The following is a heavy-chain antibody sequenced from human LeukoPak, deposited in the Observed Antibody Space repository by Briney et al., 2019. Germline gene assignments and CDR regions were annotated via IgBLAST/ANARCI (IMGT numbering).Heavy chain of an antibody. V-gene: IGHV3-7*05. D-gene: IGHD7-27*01. CDR2: INHDGTDK. J-gene: IGHJ5*02. CDR1: GFTSTSYW. CDR3: AREDWGPRFDP. Sequence: TGGSLRLSCAASGFTSTSYWMTWVRQAPGKGLHWVANINHDGTDKNYADSVKGRFTISRDNAKRSVFLQMNSLRAEDTGLYYCAREDWGPRFDPRGQGTLVTVSS.